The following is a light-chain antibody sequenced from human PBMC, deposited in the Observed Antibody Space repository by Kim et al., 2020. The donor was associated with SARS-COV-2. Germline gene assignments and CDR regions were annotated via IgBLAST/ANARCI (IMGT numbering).Light chain of an antibody. Sequence: GQSITNSCTGASTDVGGYTYVSWYQQHPGKVPTLLIYDVRHRPSGVSNRFSGSKSGNTASLTISGLQVEDEADYYCSSYTSSSTWVFGGGTKVTVL. J-gene: IGLJ3*02. CDR3: SSYTSSSTWV. CDR2: DVR. V-gene: IGLV2-14*04. CDR1: STDVGGYTY.